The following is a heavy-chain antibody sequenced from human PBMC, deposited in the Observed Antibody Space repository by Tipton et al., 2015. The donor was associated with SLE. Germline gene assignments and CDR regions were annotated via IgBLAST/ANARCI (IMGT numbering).Heavy chain of an antibody. CDR1: GGSLSSGSYY. CDR3: ARPFGQQRFWNAFDI. V-gene: IGHV4-61*09. J-gene: IGHJ4*02. D-gene: IGHD6-13*01. Sequence: TLSLTCTVSGGSLSSGSYYWTWIRQPAGKGLEWIGYIYTIGNTNYNPSLKSRVTISVGTSKNQFFLKVSSVTAADTAVYYCARPFGQQRFWNAFDIWGQGTLVTVSS. CDR2: IYTIGNT.